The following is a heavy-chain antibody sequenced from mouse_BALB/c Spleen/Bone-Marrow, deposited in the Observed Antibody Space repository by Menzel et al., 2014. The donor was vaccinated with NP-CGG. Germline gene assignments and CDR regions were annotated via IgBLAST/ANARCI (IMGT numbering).Heavy chain of an antibody. CDR3: TRRGFDF. CDR2: IDPENGNI. Sequence: EVQVVESGAELVKPGASVKLSCTASGFNIKDTYIHWVKRRPEQGLEWTGRIDPENGNIKYDPKFQVKATITADTSSNTAYLQLSSLTSEDTAVYYCTRRGFDFWGQGTTLTVSS. V-gene: IGHV14-3*02. J-gene: IGHJ2*01. CDR1: GFNIKDTY.